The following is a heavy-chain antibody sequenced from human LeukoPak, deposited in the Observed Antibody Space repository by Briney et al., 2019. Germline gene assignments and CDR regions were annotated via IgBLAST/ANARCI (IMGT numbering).Heavy chain of an antibody. CDR1: GFSLTTIGVG. CDR3: AHRYDYGAYFDY. V-gene: IGHV2-5*01. J-gene: IGHJ4*02. D-gene: IGHD4-17*01. Sequence: ESGPTLVNPTLTLTLTCTFSGFSLTTIGVGVAWIRQPPGKALEWLALIYHNDDKRYSPSLKGRLTITKDTSKNQVVLTMTNMDPVDTATYYCAHRYDYGAYFDYWGQGTLVTVSS. CDR2: IYHNDDK.